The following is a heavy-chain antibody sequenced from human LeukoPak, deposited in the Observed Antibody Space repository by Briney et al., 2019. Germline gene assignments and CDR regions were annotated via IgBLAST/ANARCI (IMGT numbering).Heavy chain of an antibody. CDR1: GYSFTSYW. J-gene: IGHJ5*02. D-gene: IGHD2-2*01. V-gene: IGHV5-51*01. Sequence: GESLQISCKGSGYSFTSYWIGWVRQMPGKGLEWMGIIYPGDSDTRYSPSFQGQVTISADKSISTAYLQWSSLKPSDTAMYYCARRRYCSSTSCYPFDPWGQGTLVTVSS. CDR2: IYPGDSDT. CDR3: ARRRYCSSTSCYPFDP.